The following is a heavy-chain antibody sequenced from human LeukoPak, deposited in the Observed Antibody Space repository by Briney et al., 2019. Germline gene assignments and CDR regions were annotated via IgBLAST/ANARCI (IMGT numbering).Heavy chain of an antibody. CDR1: GGSISSGSYY. D-gene: IGHD2-2*01. CDR3: ARLYCSSTSCYGGLDY. V-gene: IGHV4-61*01. CDR2: IYYSGST. J-gene: IGHJ4*02. Sequence: PSETLSLTCTVSGGSISSGSYYWSWIRQPPGKGLEWIGYIYYSGSTNYNPSLKSRVTISVDTSKNQFSLKLSSVTAADTAVYYCARLYCSSTSCYGGLDYWGQGTLVTVSS.